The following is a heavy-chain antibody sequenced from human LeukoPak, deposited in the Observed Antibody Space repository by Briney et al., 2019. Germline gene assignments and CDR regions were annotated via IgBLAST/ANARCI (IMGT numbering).Heavy chain of an antibody. Sequence: GGSLRLSCAASRFTVSSNYMSWVRQAPGKGLEWVSIIYSGGTIHYADSVKGRFTISRDNTKNTLYLQMNSLRAEDTAVYYCAREQKMATTPWGQGTLVTVSS. CDR2: IYSGGTI. CDR1: RFTVSSNY. CDR3: AREQKMATTP. V-gene: IGHV3-53*01. D-gene: IGHD5-24*01. J-gene: IGHJ5*02.